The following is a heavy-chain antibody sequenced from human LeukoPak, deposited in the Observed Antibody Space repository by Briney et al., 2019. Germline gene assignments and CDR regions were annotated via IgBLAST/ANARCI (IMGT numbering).Heavy chain of an antibody. CDR3: ARGGRSRFVY. CDR1: GFTFSNYW. Sequence: GGSLRLSCAASGFTFSNYWMRWVRQAPGKGLEWVANIKEDGSEKYYVDSVKGRFTISRDNAKNSPYLQMNSLRGEDTAMYYCARGGRSRFVYWGQGTLVTVSS. CDR2: IKEDGSEK. D-gene: IGHD1-26*01. V-gene: IGHV3-7*03. J-gene: IGHJ4*02.